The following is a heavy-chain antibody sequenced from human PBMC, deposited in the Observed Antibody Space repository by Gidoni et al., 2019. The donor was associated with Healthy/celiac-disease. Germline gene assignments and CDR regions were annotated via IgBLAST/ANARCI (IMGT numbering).Heavy chain of an antibody. CDR1: GGSFSGYY. Sequence: QVQLQQWGAGLLKPSATLSLPCAVYGGSFSGYYWSWIRQPPGKGLEWIGEINHSGSTNYNPSLKSRVTISVDTSKNQFSLKLSSVTAADTAVYYCARGRVTMVRGVIDNWFDPWGQGTLVTVSS. J-gene: IGHJ5*02. V-gene: IGHV4-34*01. CDR3: ARGRVTMVRGVIDNWFDP. CDR2: INHSGST. D-gene: IGHD3-10*01.